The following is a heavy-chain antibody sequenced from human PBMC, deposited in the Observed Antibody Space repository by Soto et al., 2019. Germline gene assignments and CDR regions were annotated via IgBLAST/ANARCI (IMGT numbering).Heavy chain of an antibody. CDR3: ARGRGASWYGSYYYYYMDV. Sequence: SETLSLTCAVSSGSISSSNWWSWVRQPPGKGLEWIGEIYHSGSTNYNPSLKSRVTISVDKSKNQFSLKLSSVTAADTAVYYCARGRGASWYGSYYYYYMDVWGKGTTVT. D-gene: IGHD6-13*01. V-gene: IGHV4-4*02. J-gene: IGHJ6*03. CDR2: IYHSGST. CDR1: SGSISSSNW.